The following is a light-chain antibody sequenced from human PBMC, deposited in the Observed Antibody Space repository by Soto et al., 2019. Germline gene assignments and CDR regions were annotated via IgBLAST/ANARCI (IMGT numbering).Light chain of an antibody. V-gene: IGKV1-9*01. CDR3: QQVVSYPVT. J-gene: IGKJ4*01. CDR2: PAS. CDR1: QGIAGY. Sequence: DIQLTQSPSFLSASVGDRVTLTCRASQGIAGYLGWYQQKPGKAPKLLISPASTLQSGVPSRFSGSGSGKEFTRTISSLQPEESATYYCQQVVSYPVTVGGGTKVEIK.